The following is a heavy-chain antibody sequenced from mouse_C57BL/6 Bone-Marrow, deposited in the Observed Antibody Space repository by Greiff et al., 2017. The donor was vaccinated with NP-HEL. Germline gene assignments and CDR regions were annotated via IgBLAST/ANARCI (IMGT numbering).Heavy chain of an antibody. CDR2: ISSGGSYT. J-gene: IGHJ3*01. Sequence: EVHLVESGGDLVKPGGSLKLSCAASGFTFSSYGMSWVRQTPDKRLEWVATISSGGSYTYYPDSVKGRFTISRDNAKNTLYLQMSSLKSEDTARYYWARHTIGSSDVRFADWGQGTLVTVSA. D-gene: IGHD1-1*01. V-gene: IGHV5-6*01. CDR1: GFTFSSYG. CDR3: ARHTIGSSDVRFAD.